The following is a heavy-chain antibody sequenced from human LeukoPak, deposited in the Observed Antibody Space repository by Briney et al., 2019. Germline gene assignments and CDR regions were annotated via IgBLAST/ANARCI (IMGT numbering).Heavy chain of an antibody. Sequence: SETLSLTCTVSGFSISSGHYWGWVRQPPGAGLEWIGSVYQSGTTYYNPSLKSRVTTSEDMSKNQFSLRLRPVTVADTAVYYCARIFIRNGYSSYFDCWGQGTLVTVSS. J-gene: IGHJ4*02. D-gene: IGHD5-18*01. V-gene: IGHV4-38-2*02. CDR2: VYQSGTT. CDR1: GFSISSGHY. CDR3: ARIFIRNGYSSYFDC.